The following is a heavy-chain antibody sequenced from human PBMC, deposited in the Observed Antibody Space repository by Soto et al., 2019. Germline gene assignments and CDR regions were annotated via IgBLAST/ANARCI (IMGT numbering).Heavy chain of an antibody. D-gene: IGHD3-10*01. Sequence: QVQLVQSGAEVKKPGSSVKVSCKASGGTFSSYAISWVRQAPGQELEWMGGIIPIFGTANYAQKFQGRVTITADESTSTAYMELSSLRSEDTAVYYCARDRSYGSGSYYDAFDIWGQGTMVTVSS. J-gene: IGHJ3*02. V-gene: IGHV1-69*01. CDR1: GGTFSSYA. CDR2: IIPIFGTA. CDR3: ARDRSYGSGSYYDAFDI.